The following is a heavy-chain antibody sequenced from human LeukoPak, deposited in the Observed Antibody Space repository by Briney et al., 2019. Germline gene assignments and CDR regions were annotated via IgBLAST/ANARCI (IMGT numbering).Heavy chain of an antibody. CDR3: ARAPYSGSYYAFDI. CDR1: GGTFSSYA. Sequence: GASVKVSCKASGGTFSSYAISWVRQAPGQGLEWMGGIIPIFGTANYAQKFQGRVTITADESASTAYMELSSLRSEDTAVYYCARAPYSGSYYAFDIWGQGTMVTVSS. CDR2: IIPIFGTA. V-gene: IGHV1-69*13. J-gene: IGHJ3*02. D-gene: IGHD1-26*01.